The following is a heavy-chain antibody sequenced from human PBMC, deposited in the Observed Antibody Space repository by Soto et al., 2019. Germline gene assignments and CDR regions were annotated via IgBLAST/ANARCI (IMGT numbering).Heavy chain of an antibody. D-gene: IGHD4-4*01. Sequence: EVQLLESGGGLVQPGESLRLSCTASGFTFSRYALSWVRQAPGKGLEWVSAISGSGGGTYYADSAKGRFTISRDNSRNSLYMQVNSLRGEDTAVYYCAKGGAAYGNPDYWGQGTLVTVSS. CDR1: GFTFSRYA. CDR3: AKGGAAYGNPDY. J-gene: IGHJ4*02. V-gene: IGHV3-23*01. CDR2: ISGSGGGT.